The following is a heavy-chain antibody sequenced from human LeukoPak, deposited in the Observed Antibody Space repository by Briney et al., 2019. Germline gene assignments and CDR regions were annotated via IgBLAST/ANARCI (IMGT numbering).Heavy chain of an antibody. Sequence: GRSLRLSCAASGFTFSSYGMHWVRQAPGKGLEWGAVIWYDGSNKYYAGSVKGRFTISRDNSNNKLYLQMNSLRAEDTAVYYCARGEPAAISGFDYWGQGTLVTVSS. J-gene: IGHJ4*02. CDR1: GFTFSSYG. CDR2: IWYDGSNK. V-gene: IGHV3-33*01. D-gene: IGHD2-2*02. CDR3: ARGEPAAISGFDY.